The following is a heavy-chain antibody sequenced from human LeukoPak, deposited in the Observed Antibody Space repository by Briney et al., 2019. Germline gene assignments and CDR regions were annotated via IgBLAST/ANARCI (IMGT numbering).Heavy chain of an antibody. J-gene: IGHJ4*02. Sequence: GGSLRLSCAASGFTFSSYAMSWVRQAPGKGLEWVSAISGSGGSTYYADSVKGRFTISRDNSKNTLYLQMNSLRAEDTAVYYCAKDPPSLVEMATIFDYWGQGTLVTVSS. CDR2: ISGSGGST. D-gene: IGHD5-24*01. CDR1: GFTFSSYA. CDR3: AKDPPSLVEMATIFDY. V-gene: IGHV3-23*01.